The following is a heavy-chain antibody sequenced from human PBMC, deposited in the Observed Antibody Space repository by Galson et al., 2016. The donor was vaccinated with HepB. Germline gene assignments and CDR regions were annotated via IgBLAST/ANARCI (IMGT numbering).Heavy chain of an antibody. CDR1: GFRFDDYA. CDR3: VKDTGGYFDYFLDF. CDR2: ISWNSDLI. Sequence: SLRLSCAASGFRFDDYAIHWVRQTPGKGLEWVSGISWNSDLIGYGDSVKGRFTISRDNAKNSVYLQMNSLTTEDTALYFCVKDTGGYFDYFLDFWGQGTMVTVS. D-gene: IGHD3-9*01. J-gene: IGHJ3*01. V-gene: IGHV3-9*01.